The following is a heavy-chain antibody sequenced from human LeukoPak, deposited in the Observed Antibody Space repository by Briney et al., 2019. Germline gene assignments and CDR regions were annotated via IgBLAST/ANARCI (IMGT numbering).Heavy chain of an antibody. V-gene: IGHV3-23*01. D-gene: IGHD6-19*01. CDR3: AKDMAGPFDY. CDR1: GFSFSSFG. J-gene: IGHJ4*02. CDR2: ISASADST. Sequence: GGSLRLSCVASGFSFSSFGMSWVRQPPGKGLEWVSAISASADSTYYADSVKGRFTISRDNSKNTLYLQMNSLRAEDTAVYYCAKDMAGPFDYWGQGTLVTVSS.